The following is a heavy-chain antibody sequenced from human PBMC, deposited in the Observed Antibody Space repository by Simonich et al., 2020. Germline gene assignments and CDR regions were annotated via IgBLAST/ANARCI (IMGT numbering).Heavy chain of an antibody. D-gene: IGHD1-1*01. CDR2: SSSSSSYI. J-gene: IGHJ4*02. CDR1: GFTFSSYS. CDR3: ARANERDY. V-gene: IGHV3-21*01. Sequence: VQLVESGGGVVQPGGSLRLSCAASGFTFSSYSMNWVRQAPGKGLGWVSSSSSSSSYIYYADSVKGRFTISRDNAKDSLYLQMNSLRAEDTAVYYCARANERDYWGQGTLVTVSS.